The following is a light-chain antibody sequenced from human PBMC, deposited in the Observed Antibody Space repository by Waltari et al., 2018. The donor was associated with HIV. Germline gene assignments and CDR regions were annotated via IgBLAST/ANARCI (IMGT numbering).Light chain of an antibody. Sequence: QVTHSPSSLSALVGDRVTIACRASQSISTFLNWYCQRPGKVPKLLTYGASNLQSGVPSRFSGSGSGTDFTLTISSLQPEDFATYYCQQTSTTPSTFGQGTKLE. V-gene: IGKV1-39*01. CDR2: GAS. J-gene: IGKJ2*01. CDR3: QQTSTTPST. CDR1: QSISTF.